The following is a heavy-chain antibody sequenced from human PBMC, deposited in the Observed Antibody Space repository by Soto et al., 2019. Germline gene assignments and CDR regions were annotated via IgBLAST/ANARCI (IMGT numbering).Heavy chain of an antibody. CDR3: ARGGGIAAAGRADYGMDV. CDR2: IIAILGIA. CDR1: GGTFSSYT. D-gene: IGHD6-13*01. Sequence: QVQLVQSGAEVKKPGSSVKVSCKASGGTFSSYTISWVRQAPGQGLEWMGRIIAILGIANYAQKFQGRVTITADKSTSTAYMELGSLRSEDTAVYYCARGGGIAAAGRADYGMDVWGQGTTVTVSS. J-gene: IGHJ6*02. V-gene: IGHV1-69*02.